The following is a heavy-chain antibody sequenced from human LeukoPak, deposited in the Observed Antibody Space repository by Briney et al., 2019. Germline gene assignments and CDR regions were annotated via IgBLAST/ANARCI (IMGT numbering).Heavy chain of an antibody. CDR3: GRGHWGLDY. Sequence: ASVKVSCKAFGGTFSKFAISWVRQAPGQGPEWMGVISPSGGSTIYAQKFKGRVTLTRDMSTSTDYLELSSLRSEDTAVYYCGRGHWGLDYWGQGALVTVSS. D-gene: IGHD7-27*01. V-gene: IGHV1-46*01. CDR2: ISPSGGST. J-gene: IGHJ4*02. CDR1: GGTFSKFA.